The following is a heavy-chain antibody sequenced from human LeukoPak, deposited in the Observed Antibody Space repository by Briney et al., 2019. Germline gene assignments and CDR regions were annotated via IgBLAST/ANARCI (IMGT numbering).Heavy chain of an antibody. D-gene: IGHD1/OR15-1a*01. CDR2: ISGSGGST. J-gene: IGHJ5*02. Sequence: PGGSLRLSCAASGFTFSSYAMSWVRQAPGKGLEWVSAISGSGGSTYYADSVKGRFTISRDNSKNTLYLQMNSLRAEDTAVYYCVLGVQGTGWFDPWGQGTLVTVSS. CDR3: VLGVQGTGWFDP. V-gene: IGHV3-23*01. CDR1: GFTFSSYA.